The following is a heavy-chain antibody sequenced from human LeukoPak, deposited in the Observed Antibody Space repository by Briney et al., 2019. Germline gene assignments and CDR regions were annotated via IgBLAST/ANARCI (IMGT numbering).Heavy chain of an antibody. J-gene: IGHJ4*02. D-gene: IGHD3-16*02. CDR2: IIPIFGTA. Sequence: SVKVSCKASGGTFSSYAISWVRQAPGQGLEWMGGIIPIFGTANYAQKFQGRVTITTDESTSTAYMELSSLRSEDTAVYYCARPRIARPSHYCFDYWGQGTLVTVSS. CDR3: ARPRIARPSHYCFDY. V-gene: IGHV1-69*05. CDR1: GGTFSSYA.